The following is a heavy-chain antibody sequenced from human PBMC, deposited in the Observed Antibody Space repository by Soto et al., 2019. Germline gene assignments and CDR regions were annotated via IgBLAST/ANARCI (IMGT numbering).Heavy chain of an antibody. V-gene: IGHV4-34*01. J-gene: IGHJ2*01. CDR2: INHSGST. CDR1: GGSFSGYY. Sequence: SETLSLTCAAYGGSFSGYYWSWIRQPPGKGLEWIGEINHSGSTNYNPSLKSRVTISVDTSKNQFSLKLSSVTAADTAVYYCARGRRHGTYYYDSSGYYDLWGRGTLVTVSS. CDR3: ARGRRHGTYYYDSSGYYDL. D-gene: IGHD3-22*01.